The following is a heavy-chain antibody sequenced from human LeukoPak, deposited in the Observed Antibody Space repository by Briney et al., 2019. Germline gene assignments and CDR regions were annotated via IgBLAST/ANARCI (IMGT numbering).Heavy chain of an antibody. J-gene: IGHJ4*02. CDR1: GFTLNSFS. CDR3: ARSAGSGSYPFDY. V-gene: IGHV3-48*02. D-gene: IGHD1-26*01. Sequence: GGSLRLSCAVSGFTLNSFSMNWGRQAPGEGLGWVSYISGSSTTIYYADSVKGRFTVSRDNAKNSLYLQMNSLRDEDTAVYYCARSAGSGSYPFDYWGQGTLVTVSS. CDR2: ISGSSTTI.